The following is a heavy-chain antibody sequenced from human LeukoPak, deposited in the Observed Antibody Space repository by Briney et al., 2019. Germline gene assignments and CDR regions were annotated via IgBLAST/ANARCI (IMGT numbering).Heavy chain of an antibody. V-gene: IGHV4-34*01. J-gene: IGHJ4*02. Sequence: AESLSLTCAVYGGSFSSYYRSWIRQPPGKGLEWIGSIYYSGSTYSNPSLKSRVTISVDTSKNPFSLQLSSVTAADTAVYYCASQKEGCSFDYWGQGTLVTVSS. D-gene: IGHD2-15*01. CDR2: IYYSGST. CDR3: ASQKEGCSFDY. CDR1: GGSFSSYY.